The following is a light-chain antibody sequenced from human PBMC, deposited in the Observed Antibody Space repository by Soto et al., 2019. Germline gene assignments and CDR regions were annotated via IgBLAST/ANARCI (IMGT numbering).Light chain of an antibody. V-gene: IGLV1-44*01. Sequence: QSMLTQPPSASGTPGQRVTISCSGSNSNIGRNIVNWYQQFPGTVPKLLMYSNSQRPPGIPDRFSASKSGTSASLAITGLQSEDEADYYCAAWDDSLSGYVFGTGTKLTVL. CDR1: NSNIGRNI. CDR2: SNS. J-gene: IGLJ1*01. CDR3: AAWDDSLSGYV.